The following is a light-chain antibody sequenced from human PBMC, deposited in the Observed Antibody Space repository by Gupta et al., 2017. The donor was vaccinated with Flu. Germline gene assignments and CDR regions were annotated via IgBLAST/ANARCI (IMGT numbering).Light chain of an antibody. Sequence: LGERATINCKSSQSVLYSSNNKNYLAWYQQKPGQPPKLLIYWASTRESGVPDRFSGSGSGTDFTLTISSLQAEDVAVYYCQQYYSTPPVTFGGGTKVEIK. CDR2: WAS. V-gene: IGKV4-1*01. CDR1: QSVLYSSNNKNY. CDR3: QQYYSTPPVT. J-gene: IGKJ4*01.